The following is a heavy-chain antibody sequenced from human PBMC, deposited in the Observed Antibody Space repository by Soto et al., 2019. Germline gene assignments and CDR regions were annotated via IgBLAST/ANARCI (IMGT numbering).Heavy chain of an antibody. CDR2: ISAYNVNT. Sequence: QVPLVQSGAEVKKPGASVKVSCKASGYTFTSYGISWVRQAPGQGLEWMGWISAYNVNTNYAQKLQGRVTMTTDTSTSTAYMELRSLRSDDTAVYYCARRQWLVGGYYYGMDVWGQGTTVTVSS. J-gene: IGHJ6*02. CDR1: GYTFTSYG. V-gene: IGHV1-18*01. D-gene: IGHD6-19*01. CDR3: ARRQWLVGGYYYGMDV.